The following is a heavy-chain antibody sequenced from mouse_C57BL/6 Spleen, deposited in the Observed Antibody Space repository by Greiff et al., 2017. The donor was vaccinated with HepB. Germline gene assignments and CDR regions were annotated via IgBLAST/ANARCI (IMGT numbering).Heavy chain of an antibody. V-gene: IGHV14-1*01. CDR1: GFNIKDYY. D-gene: IGHD1-1*01. CDR3: TTGGSGYGIWFAY. Sequence: VQLQQSGAELVRPGASVKLSCTASGFNIKDYYMHWVKQRPEQGLEWIGRIDPEDGDTEYAAKFQGKATMTADTSANTAYLQLSSLTSEASAVYYCTTGGSGYGIWFAYWGQGTLVTVSA. J-gene: IGHJ3*01. CDR2: IDPEDGDT.